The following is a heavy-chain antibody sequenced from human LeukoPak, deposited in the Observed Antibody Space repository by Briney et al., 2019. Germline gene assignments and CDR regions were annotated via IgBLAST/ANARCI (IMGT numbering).Heavy chain of an antibody. CDR3: ARGFCSGGSCYPPFDN. D-gene: IGHD2-15*01. CDR1: GYTFTSYA. Sequence: ASVKVSCMASGYTFTSYAMHWVRQTPGQRRGWMGWINAGNGNTKYSQTFQGRVTITRDTSASTAYMELSSMRTEETAVYYCARGFCSGGSCYPPFDNWGQGTLVTVSS. J-gene: IGHJ4*02. CDR2: INAGNGNT. V-gene: IGHV1-3*01.